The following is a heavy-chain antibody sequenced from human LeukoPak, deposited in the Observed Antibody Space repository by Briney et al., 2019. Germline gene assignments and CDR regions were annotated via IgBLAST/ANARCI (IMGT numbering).Heavy chain of an antibody. D-gene: IGHD1-1*01. CDR1: GLTFGTSA. CDR2: VSFDGSNE. CDR3: VRGVGYTLLS. V-gene: IGHV3-30-3*01. J-gene: IGHJ5*02. Sequence: GGSLRLSCADSGLTFGTSAMHWARQAPGKGLEWVAVVSFDGSNEKYADSVRGRFTISRDNSKKMLYLQMNSLSCEDTAVYYCVRGVGYTLLSWGQGTLVTVSS.